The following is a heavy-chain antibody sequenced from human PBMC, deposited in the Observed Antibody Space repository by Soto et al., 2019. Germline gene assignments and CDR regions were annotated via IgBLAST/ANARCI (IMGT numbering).Heavy chain of an antibody. CDR3: AHSRKEALWFEMSYYFDY. Sequence: SGPTLVNPTQTLTLTCTVSGFSLSTSGVSVGWIRQPPGKALEWLALIYWDDDKRYSPSLKSRLTITKDTSKNQVVLTMTNMDPVDTATYYCAHSRKEALWFEMSYYFDYWGQGTLVTVSS. V-gene: IGHV2-5*02. CDR2: IYWDDDK. D-gene: IGHD3-10*01. J-gene: IGHJ4*02. CDR1: GFSLSTSGVS.